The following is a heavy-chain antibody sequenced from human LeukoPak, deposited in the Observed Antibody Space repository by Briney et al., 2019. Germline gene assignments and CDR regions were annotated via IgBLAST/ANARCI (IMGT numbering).Heavy chain of an antibody. Sequence: GGSLRLSCAASGFSFNNAWMSWVRQAPGKGLEWVGRIKSKTHGGTTDYAAPVKGRFTISRDDSKNTLYLQMNSLKTEDTAVYYCTTVRWLDDYYYYYYMDVWGKGTTVTVSS. V-gene: IGHV3-15*01. J-gene: IGHJ6*03. CDR3: TTVRWLDDYYYYYYMDV. D-gene: IGHD4-23*01. CDR1: GFSFNNAW. CDR2: IKSKTHGGTT.